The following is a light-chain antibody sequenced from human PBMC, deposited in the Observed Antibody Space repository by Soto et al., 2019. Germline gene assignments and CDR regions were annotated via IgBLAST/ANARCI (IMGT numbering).Light chain of an antibody. CDR2: AAS. CDR3: QQANSFPFT. J-gene: IGKJ4*01. V-gene: IGKV1-12*01. Sequence: IQMTQSPSSVSASVGDRVTITCRASQGISSWVAWYQQKPGKAPKLPIYAASGLQTGVPSRFSGSGSGTDCTLTIGSLQPDDFATYYFQQANSFPFTFGGGTKVEIK. CDR1: QGISSW.